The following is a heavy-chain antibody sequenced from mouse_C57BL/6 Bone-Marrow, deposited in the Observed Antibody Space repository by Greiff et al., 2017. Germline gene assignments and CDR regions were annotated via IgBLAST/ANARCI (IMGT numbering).Heavy chain of an antibody. Sequence: QVQLQQSGAELVKPGASVKLSCKASGYTFTDYAIHWVKQRSGQGLEWIGWFYPVSGSINYNEKFKGKATLTADKSSSTVYMELSRLTSEDSAVXFCARHEGDGYFDVWGTGTTVTVSS. CDR2: FYPVSGSI. J-gene: IGHJ1*03. D-gene: IGHD3-3*01. V-gene: IGHV1-62-2*01. CDR1: GYTFTDYA. CDR3: ARHEGDGYFDV.